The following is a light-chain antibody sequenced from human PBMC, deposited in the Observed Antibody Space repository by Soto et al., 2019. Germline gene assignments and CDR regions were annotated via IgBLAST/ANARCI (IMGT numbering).Light chain of an antibody. J-gene: IGLJ1*01. Sequence: QSVLTQPASVSGSPGQSITISCTGTSSDDGGYNYFSWYQQHPGKAPKFMIYDVSNRTSGVSTLFSGSKSGNTASLTISGLQAEDEADYYCNSYTTSNTRQIVFGTGTKVTVL. CDR1: SSDDGGYNY. V-gene: IGLV2-14*01. CDR3: NSYTTSNTRQIV. CDR2: DVS.